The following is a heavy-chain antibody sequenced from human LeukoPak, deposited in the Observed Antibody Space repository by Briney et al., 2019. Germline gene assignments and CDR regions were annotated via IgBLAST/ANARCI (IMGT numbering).Heavy chain of an antibody. V-gene: IGHV3-23*01. D-gene: IGHD2-15*01. J-gene: IGHJ6*02. CDR3: AKGGLVVVDYGMDV. Sequence: TGGSLRLSCAASGFTFSSYAMSWVRQAPGEGLEWVSAISGSGGSTYYADSVKGRFTISRDNSKNTRYLQMNSLRAEDTAVYYCAKGGLVVVDYGMDVWGQGTTVTVSS. CDR2: ISGSGGST. CDR1: GFTFSSYA.